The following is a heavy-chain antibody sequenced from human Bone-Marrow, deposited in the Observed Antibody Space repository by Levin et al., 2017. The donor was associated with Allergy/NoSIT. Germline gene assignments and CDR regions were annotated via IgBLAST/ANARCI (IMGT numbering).Heavy chain of an antibody. V-gene: IGHV3-7*01. CDR2: IEQDGTQK. CDR1: GFTFSDHW. J-gene: IGHJ2*01. CDR3: ARDGRYYDFLTGYYSYWYFDL. Sequence: GGSLRLSCEGSGFTFSDHWMTWVRQAPGKGLEWVANIEQDGTQKFYVDSVKGRFTISRDNAKNSLYLQMTSLRAEDAAVYFCARDGRYYDFLTGYYSYWYFDLWGRGTLVTVSS. D-gene: IGHD3-9*01.